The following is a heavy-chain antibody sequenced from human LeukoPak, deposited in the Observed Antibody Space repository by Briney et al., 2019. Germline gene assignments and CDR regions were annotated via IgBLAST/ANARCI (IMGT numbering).Heavy chain of an antibody. CDR1: GFTFSSYA. D-gene: IGHD6-6*01. V-gene: IGHV3-23*01. CDR2: ISGSGGST. Sequence: GGSLRLSCAASGFTFSSYAMSWVRRAPGKGLEWVSAISGSGGSTYYADSVKGRFTISRDNSKNTLYLQMNSLRAEDTAVYYCAKDRVGWQLVPYYFDYWGQGTLVTVSS. J-gene: IGHJ4*02. CDR3: AKDRVGWQLVPYYFDY.